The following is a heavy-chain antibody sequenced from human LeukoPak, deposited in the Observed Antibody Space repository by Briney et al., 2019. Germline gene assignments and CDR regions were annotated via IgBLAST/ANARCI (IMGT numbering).Heavy chain of an antibody. CDR2: MSSSGDTI. J-gene: IGHJ3*02. D-gene: IGHD1-26*01. CDR3: ARRGREGAFDI. V-gene: IGHV3-11*04. Sequence: GGSLRLSCTASGFTFSDYYMPWIRQAPGKGLEWISYMSSSGDTIYYADSVKGRFTISRDNAKNSLYLQMDSLRAEDTAVYYCARRGREGAFDIWGQGTMVTVSS. CDR1: GFTFSDYY.